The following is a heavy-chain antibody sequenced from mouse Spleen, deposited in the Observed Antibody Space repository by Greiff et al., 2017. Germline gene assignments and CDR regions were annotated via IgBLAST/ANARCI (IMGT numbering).Heavy chain of an antibody. CDR1: GFAFSRYW. CDR3: ARPGYGYHYYAMDY. J-gene: IGHJ4*01. CDR2: INPDSSTI. D-gene: IGHD1-2*01. Sequence: EVKLLESGGGLVQPGGSLKLSCAASGFAFSRYWMSWVRQAPGKGLEWIGEINPDSSTINYKQYLKDKFIISRDNAKNTLYLQMSKVRSEDTALYYCARPGYGYHYYAMDYWGQGTSVTVSS. V-gene: IGHV4-1*02.